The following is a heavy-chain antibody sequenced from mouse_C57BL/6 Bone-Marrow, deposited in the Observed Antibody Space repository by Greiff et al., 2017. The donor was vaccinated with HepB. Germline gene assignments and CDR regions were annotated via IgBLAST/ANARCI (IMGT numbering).Heavy chain of an antibody. CDR3: ARDGGYYSGWFAY. CDR2: ISSGSSTI. CDR1: GFTFSDYG. V-gene: IGHV5-17*01. J-gene: IGHJ3*01. D-gene: IGHD2-3*01. Sequence: EVHLVESGGGLVKPGGSLKLSCAASGFTFSDYGMHWVRQAPEKGLEWVAYISSGSSTIYYADTVKGRFTISRDNAKNTLFLQMTSLRSEDTAMYYCARDGGYYSGWFAYWGQGTLVTVSA.